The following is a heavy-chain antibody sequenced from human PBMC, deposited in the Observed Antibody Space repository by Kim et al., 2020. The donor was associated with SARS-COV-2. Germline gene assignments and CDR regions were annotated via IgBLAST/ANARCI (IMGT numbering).Heavy chain of an antibody. V-gene: IGHV4-39*07. Sequence: SETLSLTCTVSGGSISSSSYYWGWIRQPPGKGLEWIGSIYNSGSTYYNPSLKSRVTISVDTSKNQFSLKLSSVTAADTAVYYCARAGSGSSGWWNDYWGQGTLVTVSS. CDR1: GGSISSSSYY. CDR3: ARAGSGSSGWWNDY. D-gene: IGHD6-19*01. CDR2: IYNSGST. J-gene: IGHJ4*02.